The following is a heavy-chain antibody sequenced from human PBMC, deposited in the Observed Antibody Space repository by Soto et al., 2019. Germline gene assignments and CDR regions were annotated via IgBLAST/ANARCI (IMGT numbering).Heavy chain of an antibody. CDR1: GYTFNTYG. J-gene: IGHJ1*01. CDR3: AIFCFYSNYAEYFYF. Sequence: ASVKVSCKTSGYTFNTYGITWVRQAPGQGLEWMGWISGYSGHTKYAEKVQGRVTMTTDPFTSTGYMELSRLTYEDTAVYYCAIFCFYSNYAEYFYFWGQGSLVTVSS. D-gene: IGHD4-4*01. V-gene: IGHV1-18*01. CDR2: ISGYSGHT.